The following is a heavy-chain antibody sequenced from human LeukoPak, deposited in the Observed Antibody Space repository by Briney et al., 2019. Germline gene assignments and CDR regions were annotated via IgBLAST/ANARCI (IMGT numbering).Heavy chain of an antibody. CDR1: GFTFSSYW. Sequence: GGSLRLSCAASGFTFSSYWMHWVRQAPGKGLVWVSRINSDGSSTSYADSVKGRFTISRDNAKNTLYLQMNSLRAEDTAVYYCARDLLPVYYYGSGSYGYWGQGTLVTVSS. D-gene: IGHD3-10*01. J-gene: IGHJ4*02. CDR3: ARDLLPVYYYGSGSYGY. CDR2: INSDGSST. V-gene: IGHV3-74*01.